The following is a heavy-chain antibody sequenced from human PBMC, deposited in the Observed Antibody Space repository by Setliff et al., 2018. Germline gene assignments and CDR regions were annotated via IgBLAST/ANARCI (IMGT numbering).Heavy chain of an antibody. Sequence: SETLSLTCTVSGGSISSGAYYWSWIRQHPGKGLEWIGQIYTSWSTNYNPSLKGRATLSIDASKRQFSLKLTSVTAADTAVYYCARLSGFLYIDVWGKGTTVTVSS. V-gene: IGHV4-61*09. J-gene: IGHJ6*03. CDR1: GGSISSGAYY. CDR2: IYTSWST. D-gene: IGHD3-3*01. CDR3: ARLSGFLYIDV.